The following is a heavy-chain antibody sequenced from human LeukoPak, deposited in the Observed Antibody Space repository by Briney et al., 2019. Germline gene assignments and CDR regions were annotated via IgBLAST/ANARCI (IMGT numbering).Heavy chain of an antibody. J-gene: IGHJ4*02. V-gene: IGHV3-23*01. CDR2: ISGSGGST. CDR1: GFTFSSAW. CDR3: AKGGGPGRYYFDY. D-gene: IGHD1-14*01. Sequence: GGSLRLSCAASGFTFSSAWMSWARQAPGKGLEWVSVISGSGGSTYYADSVKGRFTISRDNSKNTLYLQMNSLRAEDTAVYYCAKGGGPGRYYFDYWGQGTLVTVSS.